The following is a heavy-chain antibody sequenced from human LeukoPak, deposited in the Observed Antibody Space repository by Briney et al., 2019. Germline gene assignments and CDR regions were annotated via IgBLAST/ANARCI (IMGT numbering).Heavy chain of an antibody. J-gene: IGHJ5*02. V-gene: IGHV5-51*01. CDR3: ARRGQLVGFDP. CDR2: IYPGDSNT. CDR1: GYSFTSYW. D-gene: IGHD1-26*01. Sequence: GESLEISCKGSGYSFTSYWIGWVRQMPGKGLEWMGIIYPGDSNTRYSPSFQGQVTMSADKSISTAYLQWTSLKASDTAIYYCARRGQLVGFDPWGQGTLVTVSS.